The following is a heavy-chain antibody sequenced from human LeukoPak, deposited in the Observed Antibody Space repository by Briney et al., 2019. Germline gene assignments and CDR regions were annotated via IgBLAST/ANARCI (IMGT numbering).Heavy chain of an antibody. D-gene: IGHD2-2*01. J-gene: IGHJ4*02. CDR3: ARREPTGCSGTSCFAGPVGY. CDR2: ISGTVDYI. V-gene: IGHV3-21*01. Sequence: GGSLRLSCAASGFTFSSYSMNCVRQAPGKGLEWVSSISGTVDYIYYADSVKGRFTISRDNGKNSLYLQMNSLRVEDTAVYYWARREPTGCSGTSCFAGPVGYWGQGTLVTVSS. CDR1: GFTFSSYS.